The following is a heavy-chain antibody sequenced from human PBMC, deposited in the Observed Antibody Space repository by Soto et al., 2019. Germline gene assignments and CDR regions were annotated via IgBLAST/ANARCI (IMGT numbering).Heavy chain of an antibody. CDR1: GGTFSSYA. CDR3: AGVWGRFSAFDI. Sequence: SVKVSCKASGGTFSSYAISWVRQAPGRGLEWMGGIIPIFGTANYAQKFQGRVTITADESTSTAYMELSSLRSEDTAVYYCAGVWGRFSAFDIWGQGTMVTVSS. V-gene: IGHV1-69*13. D-gene: IGHD3-16*01. J-gene: IGHJ3*02. CDR2: IIPIFGTA.